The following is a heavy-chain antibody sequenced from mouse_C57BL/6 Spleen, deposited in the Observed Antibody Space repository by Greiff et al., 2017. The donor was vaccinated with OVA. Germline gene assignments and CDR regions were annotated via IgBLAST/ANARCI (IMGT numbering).Heavy chain of an antibody. CDR2: ISSGGSYT. V-gene: IGHV5-6*01. Sequence: EVNVVESGGDLVKPGGSLKLSCAASGFTFSSYGMSWVRQTPDKRLEWVATISSGGSYTYYPDSVKGRFTISRDNAKNTLYLQMSSLKSEDTAMYYCTRHHYYFDYWGQGTTLTVSS. J-gene: IGHJ2*01. CDR3: TRHHYYFDY. CDR1: GFTFSSYG.